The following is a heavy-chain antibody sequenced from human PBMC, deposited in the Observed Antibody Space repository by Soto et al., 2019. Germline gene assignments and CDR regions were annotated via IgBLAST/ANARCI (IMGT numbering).Heavy chain of an antibody. CDR2: ISGSGGRT. CDR1: GFTFSSYA. CDR3: AKESVVDGSYSHY. Sequence: EVPLLESGGGLVQPGGSLRLSCAASGFTFSSYAMSWFRQAPGQGLEWVSAISGSGGRTYYADSVKGRCTISRDNSKNTLYLQMNSLRAEDTAVYYCAKESVVDGSYSHYWFQGTLVTVSS. D-gene: IGHD1-26*01. V-gene: IGHV3-23*01. J-gene: IGHJ4*02.